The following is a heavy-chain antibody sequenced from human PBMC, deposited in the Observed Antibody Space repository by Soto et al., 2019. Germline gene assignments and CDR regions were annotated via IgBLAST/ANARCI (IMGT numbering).Heavy chain of an antibody. V-gene: IGHV4-4*07. CDR1: GGPINSYW. Sequence: ASETLSLTCSVSGGPINSYWWSWIRQPAGKGLEWIGRVYSSGTTDYNPSLNSRATLSVETSKNQFSLKLSSVTAADTAVYYCARDIGSYAYGEGYWGQGIQVTVS. D-gene: IGHD3-10*01. CDR2: VYSSGTT. J-gene: IGHJ4*02. CDR3: ARDIGSYAYGEGY.